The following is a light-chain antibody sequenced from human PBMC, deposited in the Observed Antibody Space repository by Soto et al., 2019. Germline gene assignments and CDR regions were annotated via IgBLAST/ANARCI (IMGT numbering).Light chain of an antibody. Sequence: QSVLTQPPSASGTPGQRVTISCSGSNSNIGSNTVNWYQQLPGTAPKLLIYASTNRPSGVPDRFSGSKSDTSASLAITGLQIDDEADYYCQSYDTGLTGHVLFGGGTKVTVL. V-gene: IGLV1-44*01. J-gene: IGLJ2*01. CDR1: NSNIGSNT. CDR3: QSYDTGLTGHVL. CDR2: AST.